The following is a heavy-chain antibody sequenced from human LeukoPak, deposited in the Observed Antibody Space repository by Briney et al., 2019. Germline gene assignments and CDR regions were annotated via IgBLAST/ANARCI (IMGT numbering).Heavy chain of an antibody. CDR1: GFTFTNYG. D-gene: IGHD1-26*01. CDR2: IRYDGGDK. J-gene: IGHJ4*02. V-gene: IGHV3-30*02. CDR3: AKGVGSPYYFDR. Sequence: GGSHSPSCAASGFTFTNYGMHWVRQAPGKGLEWVAFIRYDGGDKSYGDYVKGRFTISRDNSKNTVYLQMNSLRAEDAAAYYCAKGVGSPYYFDRGGQGTLVSVSS.